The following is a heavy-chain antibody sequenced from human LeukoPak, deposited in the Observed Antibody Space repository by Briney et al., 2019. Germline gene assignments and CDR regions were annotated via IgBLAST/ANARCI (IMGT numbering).Heavy chain of an antibody. D-gene: IGHD3-3*01. V-gene: IGHV4-34*01. CDR1: GVSFSGYY. CDR3: ARGLKSLNYDFWSGYSSCWFDP. J-gene: IGHJ5*02. CDR2: INHSGST. Sequence: SETLSLTCAVYGVSFSGYYWSWIRQPPGKGLEWIGEINHSGSTNYNPSLKSRVIISVDTSKNQFSLKLSSVTAADTAVYYCARGLKSLNYDFWSGYSSCWFDPWGQGTLVTVSS.